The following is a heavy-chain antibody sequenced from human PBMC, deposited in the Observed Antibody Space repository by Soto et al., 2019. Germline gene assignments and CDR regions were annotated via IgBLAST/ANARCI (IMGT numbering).Heavy chain of an antibody. CDR2: IKQDGSEK. J-gene: IGHJ4*02. CDR1: GFTFSSYW. CDR3: ARVVGATQMDFDY. V-gene: IGHV3-7*04. D-gene: IGHD1-26*01. Sequence: EVQLVESGGGLVQPGESLRLSCAASGFTFSSYWMTWVRQAPGKGLEWVSNIKQDGSEKYYVDSVRGRFTMSRDNAKKSLYLQMNSLRAEDTAVYYCARVVGATQMDFDYWGQGTLVTVSS.